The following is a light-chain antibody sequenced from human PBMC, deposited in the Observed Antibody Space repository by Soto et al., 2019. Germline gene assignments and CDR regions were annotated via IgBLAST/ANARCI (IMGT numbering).Light chain of an antibody. Sequence: AIRMTQSPSSFSASTGDRVTITCRASQGISSYLAWYQQKPGKAPKLLIYAASTLQSGVPSRFSGSGSGTDFTLTISSLQPDDFATYYCQQYTTYPWTFGQGTKVDI. CDR2: AAS. CDR1: QGISSY. CDR3: QQYTTYPWT. J-gene: IGKJ1*01. V-gene: IGKV1-8*01.